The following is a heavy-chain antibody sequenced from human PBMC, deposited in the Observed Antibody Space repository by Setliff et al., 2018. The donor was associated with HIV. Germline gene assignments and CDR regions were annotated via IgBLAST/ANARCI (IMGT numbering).Heavy chain of an antibody. J-gene: IGHJ4*02. CDR3: ATGITVAPDY. D-gene: IGHD6-19*01. CDR1: GESFSSYF. CDR2: INHSGST. Sequence: SETLSLTCAVYGESFSSYFWSWVRQPPGKGLEWIGEINHSGSTNYNPSLKSRVTISMDTSKNQFSLKLSSVTAADTAVYYCATGITVAPDYWGQGTLVTVSS. V-gene: IGHV4-34*01.